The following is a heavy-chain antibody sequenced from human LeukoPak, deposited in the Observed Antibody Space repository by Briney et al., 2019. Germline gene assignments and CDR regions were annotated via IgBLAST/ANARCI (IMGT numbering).Heavy chain of an antibody. CDR2: IWYDGSKE. V-gene: IGHV3-33*01. Sequence: GGSLRLSCAASRFTFSSYGMNWVRQAPGKGLEWVAVIWYDGSKEYYADSVKGRFTISRDNSRNTLYLQMNSLRAEDTAVYYCASDGIDYYDSSGYHDAFDIWGQGTMVTVSS. CDR3: ASDGIDYYDSSGYHDAFDI. CDR1: RFTFSSYG. J-gene: IGHJ3*02. D-gene: IGHD3-22*01.